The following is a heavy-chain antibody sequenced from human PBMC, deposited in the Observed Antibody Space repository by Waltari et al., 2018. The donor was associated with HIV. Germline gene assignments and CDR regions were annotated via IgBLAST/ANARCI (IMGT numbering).Heavy chain of an antibody. CDR1: GFTFSRDA. CDR3: TIFGPLEDFGP. CDR2: ISASGGST. V-gene: IGHV3-23*04. J-gene: IGHJ5*02. Sequence: EVQLVESGGGLVQPGGSLRLSCAASGFTFSRDAMSWVRQAPGKGLEWVSGISASGGSTYYADSVKGRFTISRDNSKTTLYLQMNSLRAEDTAVYSCTIFGPLEDFGPWGQGTLVTVSS. D-gene: IGHD3-3*01.